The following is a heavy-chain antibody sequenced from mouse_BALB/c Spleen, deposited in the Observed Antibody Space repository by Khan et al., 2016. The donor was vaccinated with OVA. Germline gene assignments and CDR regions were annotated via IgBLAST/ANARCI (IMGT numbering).Heavy chain of an antibody. CDR1: GYTFINYW. CDR3: ARRGLRWDFDY. Sequence: QVQLQQSGAELAKPGASVKMSCKASGYTFINYWILWVKQRPGRGLEWIGYINPSTAYTEYNQNFKDKATLTADKSSSTAYMQLSSLTSEDSAVYYCARRGLRWDFDYGGQGTTLTVSS. V-gene: IGHV1-7*01. D-gene: IGHD1-1*01. J-gene: IGHJ2*01. CDR2: INPSTAYT.